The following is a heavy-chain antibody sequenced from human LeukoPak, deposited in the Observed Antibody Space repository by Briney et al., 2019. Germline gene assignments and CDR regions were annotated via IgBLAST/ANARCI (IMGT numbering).Heavy chain of an antibody. CDR3: ARELYSSGWLFDY. J-gene: IGHJ4*02. Sequence: ASVKVSCKASGYTFTDYFMNWMRQAPGQRLEWMGWINAGNGNTKYSQKFQGRVTITRDTSASTAYMELSSLRSEDTAVYYCARELYSSGWLFDYWGQGTLVTVSS. V-gene: IGHV1/OR15-3*02. CDR2: INAGNGNT. D-gene: IGHD6-19*01. CDR1: GYTFTDYF.